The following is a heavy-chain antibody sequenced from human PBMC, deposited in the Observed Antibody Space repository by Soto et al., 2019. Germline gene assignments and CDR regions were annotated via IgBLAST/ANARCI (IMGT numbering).Heavy chain of an antibody. CDR1: GFTFSSYG. D-gene: IGHD6-13*01. V-gene: IGHV3-30*18. Sequence: QVQLVESGGGVVQPGRSLRLSCAASGFTFSSYGMHWVRQAPGKGLEWVAVISYDGSNKYYADSVKGRFTISRDNSKNTLYLQMNSLRAEDTAVYYCAKDQTRAAAGLDYWGQGTLVTVSS. CDR3: AKDQTRAAAGLDY. CDR2: ISYDGSNK. J-gene: IGHJ4*02.